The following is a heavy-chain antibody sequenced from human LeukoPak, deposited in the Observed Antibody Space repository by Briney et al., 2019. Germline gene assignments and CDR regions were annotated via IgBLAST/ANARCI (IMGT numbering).Heavy chain of an antibody. CDR3: ARDNSVGDTAWWFDP. V-gene: IGHV1-46*01. CDR2: INPSGGST. J-gene: IGHJ5*02. Sequence: GASVRVSCKASGYTFTSYGISWVRQAPGQGLEWMGIINPSGGSTSYAQKFQGRVTMTRDMSTSTDYMELSSLRSEDTAVYYCARDNSVGDTAWWFDPWGQGTLLIVSS. CDR1: GYTFTSYG. D-gene: IGHD1-26*01.